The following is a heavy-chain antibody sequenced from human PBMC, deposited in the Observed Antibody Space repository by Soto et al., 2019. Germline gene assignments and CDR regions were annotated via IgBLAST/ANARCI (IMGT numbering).Heavy chain of an antibody. CDR3: AKLTTVVTIEYY. V-gene: IGHV3-30*18. Sequence: QVQLVESGGGVVQPGRSLRLSCEASGFTFSSYGMHWVRQAPGKGLEWVAVISCDGSNKYYADSVKGRFTISRDNSKNTLYLQMNSLRAEDTAVYYCAKLTTVVTIEYYWGQGTLGTVSS. J-gene: IGHJ4*02. CDR1: GFTFSSYG. CDR2: ISCDGSNK. D-gene: IGHD4-17*01.